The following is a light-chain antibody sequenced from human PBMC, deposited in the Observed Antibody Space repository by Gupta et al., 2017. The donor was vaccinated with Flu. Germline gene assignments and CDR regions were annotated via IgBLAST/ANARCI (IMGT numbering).Light chain of an antibody. J-gene: IGLJ2*01. CDR1: FGSVSTSYY. CDR3: VLYMGGGISV. CDR2: NTN. Sequence: TVVTQEPPFPVSPGGTVIVTCGLSFGSVSTSYYPSWYQQTPSQAPRTLIYNTNTRSSGVPDRFSGSMLGNKAALTITGAQADDECDYYCVLYMGGGISVFGGGTKLTVL. V-gene: IGLV8-61*01.